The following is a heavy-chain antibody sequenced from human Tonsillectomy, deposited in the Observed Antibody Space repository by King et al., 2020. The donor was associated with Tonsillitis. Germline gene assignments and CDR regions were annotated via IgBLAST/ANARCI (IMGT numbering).Heavy chain of an antibody. Sequence: QLVQSGGGLVQPGGSLRLSCAASGFTFSSSWMHWVRQAPGKGLVWVSRINSDGSSTSYADSVKGRFTISRDNAKNTLYLQMNSLRAEDTAVFYCARAGGWSPGFDYWGQGTLVTVSS. CDR2: INSDGSST. J-gene: IGHJ4*02. CDR1: GFTFSSSW. V-gene: IGHV3-74*01. D-gene: IGHD6-19*01. CDR3: ARAGGWSPGFDY.